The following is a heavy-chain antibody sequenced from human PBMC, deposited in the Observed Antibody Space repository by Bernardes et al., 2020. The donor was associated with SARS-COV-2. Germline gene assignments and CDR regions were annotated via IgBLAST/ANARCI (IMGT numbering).Heavy chain of an antibody. CDR2: IRSKANNYAT. V-gene: IGHV3-73*01. CDR1: GFTFSGPA. D-gene: IGHD3-16*01. J-gene: IGHJ4*02. CDR3: TRHLPLGEELVGMG. Sequence: SLRLACAASGFTFSGPAMHWVRQASGNGLEWVGRIRSKANNYATAYAVSVKGRFTISRDDSKNMVFLQMNGLKTDDTAVYYCTRHLPLGEELVGMGWGQGTLVTVSS.